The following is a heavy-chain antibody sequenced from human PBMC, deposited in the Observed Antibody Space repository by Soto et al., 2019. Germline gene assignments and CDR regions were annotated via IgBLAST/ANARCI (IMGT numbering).Heavy chain of an antibody. CDR1: GFTFSSYA. V-gene: IGHV3-23*01. CDR3: AKYDGRPMVRGMGFDY. CDR2: ISGSGGST. J-gene: IGHJ4*02. D-gene: IGHD3-10*01. Sequence: GGSLRLSCAASGFTFSSYAMSWVRQVPGKGLEWVSAISGSGGSTYYADSVKGRFTISRDNSKNTLYLQMNSLRAEDTAVYYCAKYDGRPMVRGMGFDYWGQGTLVTVSS.